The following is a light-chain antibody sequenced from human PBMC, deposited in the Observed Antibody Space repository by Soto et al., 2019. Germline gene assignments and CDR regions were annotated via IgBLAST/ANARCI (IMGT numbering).Light chain of an antibody. J-gene: IGKJ2*01. V-gene: IGKV3-20*01. Sequence: EIVLTQSPGTLSLSPGERATLSCRASQSVSSSYLAWCQQKPGQAPRLLIYGASSRATGIPDRFSGSGSGTDFTLNISRLEPEDFAVYYCQQYGSSPPYTFGQGTKLEIK. CDR2: GAS. CDR3: QQYGSSPPYT. CDR1: QSVSSSY.